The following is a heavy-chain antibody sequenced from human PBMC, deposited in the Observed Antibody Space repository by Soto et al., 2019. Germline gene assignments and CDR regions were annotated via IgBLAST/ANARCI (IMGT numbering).Heavy chain of an antibody. V-gene: IGHV4-61*08. CDR3: ARDKYCSGGSCRKNWFDP. CDR1: GVTMSYGGYS. CDR2: IYDDGSA. J-gene: IGHJ5*02. D-gene: IGHD2-15*01. Sequence: SETLSLTCSVSGVTMSYGGYSWSWIRQPPGKGLEWLAYIYDDGSANYNPSLKSRATISLDMSKNQFSLKLTSVTAADTAVYYCARDKYCSGGSCRKNWFDPWGQGTLVTVSS.